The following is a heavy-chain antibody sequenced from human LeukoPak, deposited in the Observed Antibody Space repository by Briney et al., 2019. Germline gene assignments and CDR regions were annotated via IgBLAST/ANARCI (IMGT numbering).Heavy chain of an antibody. V-gene: IGHV4-59*08. D-gene: IGHD2-21*01. CDR3: ARRGDSGFFYAMDV. CDR1: GGSTTSSY. Sequence: KPSETLSLTCTASGGSTTSSYWSWIRQPPGRGLEWIGYIYYSGSINYNPSLKSRVTISLDTSKNQISLKLSSVTAADTAVYYCARRGDSGFFYAMDVWGQGTTVTVSS. J-gene: IGHJ6*01. CDR2: IYYSGSI.